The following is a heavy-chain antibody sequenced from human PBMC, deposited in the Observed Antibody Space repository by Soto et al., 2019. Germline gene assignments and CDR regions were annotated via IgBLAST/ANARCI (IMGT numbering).Heavy chain of an antibody. CDR2: IYYSGST. Sequence: SETLSLTCTVSGGSISSSSYDWGWIRQPPGKGLEWIGSIYYSGSTYYNPSLKSRVTISVDTSKNQFSLKLSSVTAADTAVYYCARESNPNYNYGFFDYWGQGTLVTVSS. CDR3: ARESNPNYNYGFFDY. D-gene: IGHD4-17*01. V-gene: IGHV4-39*02. CDR1: GGSISSSSYD. J-gene: IGHJ4*02.